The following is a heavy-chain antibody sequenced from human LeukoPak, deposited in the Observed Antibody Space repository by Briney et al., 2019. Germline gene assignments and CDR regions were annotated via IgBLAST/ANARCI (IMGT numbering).Heavy chain of an antibody. V-gene: IGHV3-48*02. D-gene: IGHD2-15*01. Sequence: PGGSLRLSCAASGFTFNDYSMNWVRQAPGKGLEWVSYISSSSTNIYYADSVKGRFTISRDNAKNLLFLQMHSLRDEDTAVYYCARGWAAVYPTYWGQGTLATVSS. J-gene: IGHJ4*02. CDR3: ARGWAAVYPTY. CDR2: ISSSSTNI. CDR1: GFTFNDYS.